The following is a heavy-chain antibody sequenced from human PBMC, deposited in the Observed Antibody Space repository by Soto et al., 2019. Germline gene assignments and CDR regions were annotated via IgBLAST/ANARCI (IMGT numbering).Heavy chain of an antibody. Sequence: QLQLVQSGAEVRMPGTSVTVSCKSSGNTFTKYYFHWVRQAPGQGLEWMGMISPSGNNTNDAQRFQGRVTMTRDTSTSTVYLYLSSLTSDDTAVYYCARERGGSSYLTHLYYGMDVWGQGTTVTVSS. CDR3: ARERGGSSYLTHLYYGMDV. CDR2: ISPSGNNT. D-gene: IGHD1-26*01. J-gene: IGHJ6*01. CDR1: GNTFTKYY. V-gene: IGHV1-46*01.